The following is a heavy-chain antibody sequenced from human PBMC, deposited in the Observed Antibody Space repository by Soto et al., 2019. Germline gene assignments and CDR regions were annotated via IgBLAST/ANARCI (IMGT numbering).Heavy chain of an antibody. CDR3: ARDPQYTDSSGYYVSYGNFEY. Sequence: KTSETLSLTCTVSGGSISSGGYYLNWIRQHPGKGLGWIGYSYFSGNTYYNPSLKSRVTISVDTSKNQFSLRLSSVTAADTAVYYCARDPQYTDSSGYYVSYGNFEYWGQGILVTVSS. V-gene: IGHV4-31*03. J-gene: IGHJ4*02. CDR2: SYFSGNT. CDR1: GGSISSGGYY. D-gene: IGHD3-22*01.